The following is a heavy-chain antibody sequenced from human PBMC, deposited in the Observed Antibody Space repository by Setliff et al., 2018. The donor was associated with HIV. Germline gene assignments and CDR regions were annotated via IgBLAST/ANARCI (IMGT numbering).Heavy chain of an antibody. CDR1: GGSVSSGAYF. D-gene: IGHD3-3*01. Sequence: SETLSLTCTVSGGSVSSGAYFWSWIRQHPGKGLEWMGYMSKRGTYIINPSLESRMTMSVDTSKNQLYLRLKSVTAADTAVYYCAGFSYNFWVYRFDHWGQGALVTVSS. V-gene: IGHV4-31*03. J-gene: IGHJ4*02. CDR2: MSKRGTY. CDR3: AGFSYNFWVYRFDH.